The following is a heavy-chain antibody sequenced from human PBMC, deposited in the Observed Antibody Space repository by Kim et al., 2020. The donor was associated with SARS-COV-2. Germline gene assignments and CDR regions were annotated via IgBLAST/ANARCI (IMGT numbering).Heavy chain of an antibody. CDR1: GGSISSANW. J-gene: IGHJ4*02. V-gene: IGHV4-4*02. D-gene: IGHD2-21*01. Sequence: SETLSLTCGLYGGSISSANWWTWVRQSPGQGLEWIGEIYHTGDVTYNPSLQSRVAISVDKSKNQFSLKLNSVTAADTAVYFCARVWRLSFDYWGPGILVTVSS. CDR2: IYHTGDV. CDR3: ARVWRLSFDY.